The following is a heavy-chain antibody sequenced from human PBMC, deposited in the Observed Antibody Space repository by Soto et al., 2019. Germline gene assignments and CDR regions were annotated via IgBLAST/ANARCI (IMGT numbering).Heavy chain of an antibody. V-gene: IGHV4-39*01. J-gene: IGHJ3*02. Sequence: QLQLQESGPGLVKPSETLSLTCTVSGGSISSSSYYWGWIRQPPGKGLEWIGSIYYSGSTYYNPSLKSRVTISVDTSKNQFSLKLSSVTAADTAVYYCARLAKPHYYDSSGVIWGQGTMVTVSS. CDR3: ARLAKPHYYDSSGVI. CDR1: GGSISSSSYY. D-gene: IGHD3-22*01. CDR2: IYYSGST.